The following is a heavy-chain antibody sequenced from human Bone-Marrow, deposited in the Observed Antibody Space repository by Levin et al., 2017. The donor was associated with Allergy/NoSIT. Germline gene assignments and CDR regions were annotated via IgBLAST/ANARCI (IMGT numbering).Heavy chain of an antibody. CDR2: VSGSGAKT. CDR1: GFMFSDYA. V-gene: IGHV3-23*01. D-gene: IGHD5-18*01. J-gene: IGHJ4*02. CDR3: AKNPGFSYGSYYFDS. Sequence: ASVKVSCEASGFMFSDYAMSWVRQAPGKGLEWVSVVSGSGAKTSSADSVQGRFTISRDNSKSTLYLQMNSLRADDTAVYYCAKNPGFSYGSYYFDSWGQGTLVTVSS.